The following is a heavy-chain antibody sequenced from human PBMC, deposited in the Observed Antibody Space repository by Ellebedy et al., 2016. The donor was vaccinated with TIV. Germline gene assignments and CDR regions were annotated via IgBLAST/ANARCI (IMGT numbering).Heavy chain of an antibody. CDR1: GFTSSGYA. J-gene: IGHJ4*02. V-gene: IGHV3-30*04. CDR3: ARGKGPGSFLVDF. CDR2: MSGDGGVQ. Sequence: PGGSLRLSCAASGFTSSGYAMHWVRQSPGQGLEWVAFMSGDGGVQHYADPVKGRFTVSRDNPKSTVYLQMNSLRAEDTALYFCARGKGPGSFLVDFWGQGTLVTVSS.